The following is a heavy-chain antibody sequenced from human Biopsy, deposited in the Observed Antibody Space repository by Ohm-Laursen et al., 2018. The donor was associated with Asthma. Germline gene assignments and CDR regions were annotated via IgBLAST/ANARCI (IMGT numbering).Heavy chain of an antibody. CDR2: ISTASSFI. D-gene: IGHD1-26*01. CDR1: GYTFSRYS. V-gene: IGHV3-21*01. Sequence: SLRLSCAASGYTFSRYSIRWVRQIPGKGLEWVASISTASSFIYYADSVRGRFTTSRDNARNSVYLQMNSLRAEDTALYYCARIGPEWELPGREYSLNHWGEGTLVTVSS. J-gene: IGHJ1*01. CDR3: ARIGPEWELPGREYSLNH.